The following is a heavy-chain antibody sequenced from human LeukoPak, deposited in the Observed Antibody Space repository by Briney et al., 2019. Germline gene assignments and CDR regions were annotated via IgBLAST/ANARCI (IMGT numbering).Heavy chain of an antibody. Sequence: GGSLRLSCAASGFTFSSYGMHWVRQAPGKGLDWVADISYDGSSRSYADSVRGRFIISRDNSKSTLYVEMNSLRAEDTAVYYCARDDSSSWYGVPSTWGQGTLVTVSS. CDR1: GFTFSSYG. CDR2: ISYDGSSR. V-gene: IGHV3-30*19. J-gene: IGHJ5*02. CDR3: ARDDSSSWYGVPST. D-gene: IGHD6-13*01.